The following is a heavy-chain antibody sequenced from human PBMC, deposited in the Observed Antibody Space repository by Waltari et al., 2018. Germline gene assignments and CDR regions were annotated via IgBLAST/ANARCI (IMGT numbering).Heavy chain of an antibody. CDR2: INWNSGSI. D-gene: IGHD1-1*01. J-gene: IGHJ3*02. V-gene: IGHV3-9*01. CDR3: AKKNDEVFDRNGLVYDAFDM. CDR1: GFTIDDYA. Sequence: EVQLVESGGDLVQPGRSLRRSCAASGFTIDDYAMHRVRQVPGKGLEWVAGINWNSGSIGYGESVKGRFTISRDNDRNSLYLQMSSLTTEDTAVYYCAKKNDEVFDRNGLVYDAFDMWGQGTMVTVSS.